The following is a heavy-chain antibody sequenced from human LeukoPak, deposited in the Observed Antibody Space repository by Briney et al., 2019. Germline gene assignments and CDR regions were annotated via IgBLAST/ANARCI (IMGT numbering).Heavy chain of an antibody. CDR3: ARYDLTGTTNSPCDAFDI. CDR2: TYYRSKWYN. CDR1: GDSVSSNSAA. V-gene: IGHV6-1*01. D-gene: IGHD1-7*01. J-gene: IGHJ3*02. Sequence: TLSLTCAISGDSVSSNSAAWNWIRQSPSRGLEWLGRTYYRSKWYNDYAVSVKSRITINPDTSKNQFSLQLSSVTPEDTAVYYCARYDLTGTTNSPCDAFDIWGQGTMVTVSS.